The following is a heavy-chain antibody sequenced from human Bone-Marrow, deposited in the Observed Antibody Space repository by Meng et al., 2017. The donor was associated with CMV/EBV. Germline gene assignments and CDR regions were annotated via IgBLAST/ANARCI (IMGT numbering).Heavy chain of an antibody. Sequence: AVSGGSISSSIWWSWVRQPPGKGLEWIGEIYHSGSTNYNPSLKSRVTISVDKSKNQFSLKLSSVTAADTAVYYCARESMVPAYYFDYWGQGTLVTVSS. CDR3: ARESMVPAYYFDY. J-gene: IGHJ4*02. D-gene: IGHD3-10*01. CDR2: IYHSGST. V-gene: IGHV4-4*02. CDR1: GGSISSSIW.